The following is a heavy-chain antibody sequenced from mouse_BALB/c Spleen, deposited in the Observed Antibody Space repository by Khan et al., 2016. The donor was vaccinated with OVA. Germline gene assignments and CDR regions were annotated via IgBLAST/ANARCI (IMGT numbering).Heavy chain of an antibody. J-gene: IGHJ3*01. Sequence: EVQLQQSGPELMKPGASVKISCKASGYSFTSYYIHWVKQSHGKSLEWIGYIDPFNGGTSYNPKFKGKATLTVDKSSSTAYMHLSSLTSDDSAVYYCARHGDVAWFAYWGQGTLVTVSA. CDR3: ARHGDVAWFAY. CDR2: IDPFNGGT. D-gene: IGHD2-13*01. CDR1: GYSFTSYY. V-gene: IGHV1S135*01.